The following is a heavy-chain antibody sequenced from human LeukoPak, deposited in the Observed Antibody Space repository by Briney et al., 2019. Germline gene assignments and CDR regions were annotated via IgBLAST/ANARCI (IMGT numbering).Heavy chain of an antibody. CDR3: ARVFPPNWFDP. CDR2: IYSGGGA. D-gene: IGHD3-10*02. J-gene: IGHJ5*02. V-gene: IGHV3-66*01. CDR1: GFTVTSNY. Sequence: PGGSLRLPCAASGFTVTSNYMSWVRQAPGKGLEWVSIIYSGGGAYYADSVKGRFTISRDNSRNTLFLQMNSLRAEDTAMYYCARVFPPNWFDPWGQGTLVTVSS.